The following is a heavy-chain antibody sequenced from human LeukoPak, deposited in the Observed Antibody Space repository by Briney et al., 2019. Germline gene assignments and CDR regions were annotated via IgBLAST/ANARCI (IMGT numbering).Heavy chain of an antibody. J-gene: IGHJ4*02. D-gene: IGHD6-19*01. CDR2: INPNSGGT. V-gene: IGHV1-2*02. CDR3: ASVYSSGWYFEY. Sequence: ASVKVSCKASGGTFSSYAISWVRQAPGQGLEWMGWINPNSGGTNSAQKFQGRVTMTRDTSISTAYMELSRLKSDDTAVYYCASVYSSGWYFEYWGQGTLLTVSS. CDR1: GGTFSSYA.